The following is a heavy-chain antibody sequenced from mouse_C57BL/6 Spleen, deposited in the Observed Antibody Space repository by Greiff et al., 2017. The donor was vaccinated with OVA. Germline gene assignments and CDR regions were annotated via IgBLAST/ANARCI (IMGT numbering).Heavy chain of an antibody. J-gene: IGHJ4*01. CDR3: ARDRTTVVATDAMDY. CDR2: ISYDGSN. V-gene: IGHV3-6*01. CDR1: GYSITSGYY. D-gene: IGHD1-1*01. Sequence: ESGPGLVKPSQSLSLTCSVTGYSITSGYYWNWIRQFPGNKLEWMGYISYDGSNNYNPSLKNRISITRDTSKNQFFLKLNSVTTEDTATYYCARDRTTVVATDAMDYWGQGTSVTVSS.